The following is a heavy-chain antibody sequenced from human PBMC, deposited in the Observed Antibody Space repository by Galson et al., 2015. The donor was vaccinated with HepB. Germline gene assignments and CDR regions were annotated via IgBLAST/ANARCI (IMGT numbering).Heavy chain of an antibody. J-gene: IGHJ4*02. CDR2: TYYRSKWYN. Sequence: CAISGDRVSSHSVTWNRIRQSPSRGLEWLARTYYRSKWYNDYSVSVRSRITINADTSKNQFSLQLNSVTPDDTAVYYCARAAPGKDFDYWGQGTLVTVSS. D-gene: IGHD6-25*01. CDR1: GDRVSSHSVT. V-gene: IGHV6-1*01. CDR3: ARAAPGKDFDY.